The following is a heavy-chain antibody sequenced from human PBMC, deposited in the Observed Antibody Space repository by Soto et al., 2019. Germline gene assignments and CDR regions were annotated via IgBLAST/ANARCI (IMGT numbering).Heavy chain of an antibody. Sequence: QVQLVQSGAEVQKPGSSVKVSCKASGGTFSSFAISWVRQAPGPGLEWMGGIIPIFGTTNYAQKFQGRVTITADESSSTASMEVTTLRSADTAVYYCASYRYHTYEYWGQGTLVPVSS. J-gene: IGHJ4*02. CDR2: IIPIFGTT. CDR1: GGTFSSFA. V-gene: IGHV1-69*01. CDR3: ASYRYHTYEY. D-gene: IGHD2-2*01.